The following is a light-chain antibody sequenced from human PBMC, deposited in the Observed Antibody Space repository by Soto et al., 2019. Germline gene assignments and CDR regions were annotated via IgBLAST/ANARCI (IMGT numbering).Light chain of an antibody. J-gene: IGKJ5*01. CDR1: QSVSSY. V-gene: IGKV3-11*01. CDR3: QQRSNWPPIT. Sequence: EIVLTKSPANLSLSPGERATLSCRASQSVSSYLAWYQQKPGQAPRLLIYDASNRATGFPARFSGSGSGTDFTLTISSLEPEDFAVYYGQQRSNWPPITVGQGTRLEIK. CDR2: DAS.